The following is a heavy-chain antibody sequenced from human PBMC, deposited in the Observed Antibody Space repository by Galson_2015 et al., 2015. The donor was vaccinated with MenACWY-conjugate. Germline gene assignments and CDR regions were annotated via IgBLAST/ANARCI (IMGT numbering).Heavy chain of an antibody. CDR1: GFIFNTYW. J-gene: IGHJ4*02. Sequence: SLRLSSAASGFIFNTYWMHWVRHAPGKGLVWVSRINPGGSSTTYADSVKDRFTISRDNAKNTLYLQMNSLRPEDTAVFYCAKTRGASFYFDSWGQGTLVTVSS. D-gene: IGHD1-26*01. CDR2: INPGGSST. CDR3: AKTRGASFYFDS. V-gene: IGHV3-74*01.